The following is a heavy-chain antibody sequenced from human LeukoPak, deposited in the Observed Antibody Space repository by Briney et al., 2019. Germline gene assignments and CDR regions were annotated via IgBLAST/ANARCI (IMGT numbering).Heavy chain of an antibody. CDR3: AKSPYDH. Sequence: GGSLRLSCAASGFTFNSYAMSWVRQAPGKGLEWVSTISGGDNNTYYADSVKGRFTISRGNSKNTVYLQMNSLRAEDTAVYYCAKSPYDHWGQGTLVTVSS. CDR1: GFTFNSYA. CDR2: ISGGDNNT. V-gene: IGHV3-23*01. J-gene: IGHJ4*02.